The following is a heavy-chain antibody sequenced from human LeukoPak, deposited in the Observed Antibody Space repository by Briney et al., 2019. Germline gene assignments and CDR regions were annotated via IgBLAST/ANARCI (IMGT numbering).Heavy chain of an antibody. D-gene: IGHD3-9*01. Sequence: GGSLRLSCAASGFTFSSYGMHWVRQAPGKGLEWVAVISYDGSNKYYADSVKGRFTISRDNSKNTLYLQMNSLRAEDTAVYYCAKGRRFDILLAFDIWGQGTMVTVSS. J-gene: IGHJ3*02. CDR2: ISYDGSNK. CDR1: GFTFSSYG. V-gene: IGHV3-30*18. CDR3: AKGRRFDILLAFDI.